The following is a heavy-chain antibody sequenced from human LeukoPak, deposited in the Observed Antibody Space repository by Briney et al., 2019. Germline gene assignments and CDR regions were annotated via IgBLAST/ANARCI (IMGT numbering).Heavy chain of an antibody. CDR1: GGSFTSYY. D-gene: IGHD6-25*01. J-gene: IGHJ4*02. CDR3: ARGPYSSDAGY. V-gene: IGHV4-34*01. Sequence: SETLSLTCAVYGGSFTSYYWSWLRQPPPKGREWIGEISHTGHTNYNPSLKSRVTMSVETSKNQLSLILTSVTAADTAVYYCARGPYSSDAGYWGQGTLVTVCS. CDR2: ISHTGHT.